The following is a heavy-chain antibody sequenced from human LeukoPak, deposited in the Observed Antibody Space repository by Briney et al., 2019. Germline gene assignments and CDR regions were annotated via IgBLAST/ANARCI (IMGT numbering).Heavy chain of an antibody. CDR2: IYYSGST. CDR1: GGSISSSSYY. Sequence: SETLSLTCTVSGGSISSSSYYWGWIRQPPGKGLVWIGSIYYSGSTYYNPSLKSRVTISVDTSKNQFSLKLSSVTAADTAVYYCARNTSSRIDYWGQGTLVTVSS. V-gene: IGHV4-39*07. D-gene: IGHD3-16*01. CDR3: ARNTSSRIDY. J-gene: IGHJ4*02.